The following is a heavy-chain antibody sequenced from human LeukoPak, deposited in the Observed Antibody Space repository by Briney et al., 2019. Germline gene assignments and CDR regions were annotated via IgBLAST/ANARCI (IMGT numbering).Heavy chain of an antibody. V-gene: IGHV5-51*01. CDR1: GYSFNTYW. CDR3: ARLSGGSWANTEYFPD. D-gene: IGHD7-27*01. Sequence: GESLTISCKASGYSFNTYWIGWVRQKHGKGLKWIAIVYPGDSHTRYSPSFEGHFTISADKTVTTAYLQWSSLEASDTAVYYCARLSGGSWANTEYFPDWGQGTLVIVSS. J-gene: IGHJ1*01. CDR2: VYPGDSHT.